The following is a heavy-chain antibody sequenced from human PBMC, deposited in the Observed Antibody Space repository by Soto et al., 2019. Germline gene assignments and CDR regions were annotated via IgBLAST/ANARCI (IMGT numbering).Heavy chain of an antibody. V-gene: IGHV3-15*01. CDR3: TTYSQTSIGAFDT. CDR2: IKSQTDGGIT. D-gene: IGHD4-4*01. J-gene: IGHJ3*02. CDR1: GCTFSSAC. Sequence: WGSLRLSCAASGCTFSSACMSWVRQPPGKGLEWVGRIKSQTDGGITDYAATVKGRFTISRDASKNPLYLQMNSLKTEDTAVYYCTTYSQTSIGAFDTWGQGTMVTVSS.